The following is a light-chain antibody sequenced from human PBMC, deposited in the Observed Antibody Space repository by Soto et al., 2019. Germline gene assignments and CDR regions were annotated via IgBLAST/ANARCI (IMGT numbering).Light chain of an antibody. CDR3: LQTYTFPLT. Sequence: DIQMTQSPSSLSSSVGDRVTITCRASQSISTSLRWFQQKPGKAPRLLISDASTLPSGVPSRFSGSGFGTDFTLTISSLQPEDFAAYYCLQTYTFPLTFGQGTNLDIK. CDR2: DAS. CDR1: QSISTS. V-gene: IGKV1-39*01. J-gene: IGKJ2*01.